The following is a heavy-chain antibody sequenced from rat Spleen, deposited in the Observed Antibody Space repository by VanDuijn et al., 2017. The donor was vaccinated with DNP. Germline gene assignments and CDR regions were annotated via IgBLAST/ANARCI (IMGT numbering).Heavy chain of an antibody. CDR1: GFAFSDYN. Sequence: EVQLVESGGDLVQPGRSLKLSCAASGFAFSDYNMAWVRQAPPKGLEWVTAISSRGGSTYYRDSVKGRFTVSRDNTQSRLYLQMDSLRSEDTATYYCARYITGIVFDYWGQGVMVTVSS. CDR3: ARYITGIVFDY. J-gene: IGHJ2*01. D-gene: IGHD1-6*01. V-gene: IGHV5-20*01. CDR2: ISSRGGST.